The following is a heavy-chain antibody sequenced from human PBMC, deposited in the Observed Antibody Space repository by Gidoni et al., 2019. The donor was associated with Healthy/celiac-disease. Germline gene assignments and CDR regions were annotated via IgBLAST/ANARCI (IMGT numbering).Heavy chain of an antibody. CDR1: GYPFTGYY. J-gene: IGHJ4*02. Sequence: QVQLVQSGAEVKKPVASVKVSCKASGYPFTGYYMHWVRQAPGQGLEWMGWINPNSGGTNYEQKFQGRGTMTRETSISTAYMELSRMRSDDTAVYYCASRMVLDYWGQGTLVTVSS. V-gene: IGHV1-2*02. D-gene: IGHD2-8*01. CDR2: INPNSGGT. CDR3: ASRMVLDY.